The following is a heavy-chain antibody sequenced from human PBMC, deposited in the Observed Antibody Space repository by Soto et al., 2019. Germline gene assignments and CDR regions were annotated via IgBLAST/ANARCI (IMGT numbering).Heavy chain of an antibody. J-gene: IGHJ4*02. Sequence: QVQLVQSGAEVKKPGASVKVSCKASGYTFTSYYMHWVRQAPGQGLEWMGIINPSGGSTSYAQKFQGRVTMTRDTSTSTVYVELSSLRSEDTAVYYCASGPKHAIPDYWGQGTLVTVSS. CDR3: ASGPKHAIPDY. CDR1: GYTFTSYY. D-gene: IGHD2-21*01. V-gene: IGHV1-46*03. CDR2: INPSGGST.